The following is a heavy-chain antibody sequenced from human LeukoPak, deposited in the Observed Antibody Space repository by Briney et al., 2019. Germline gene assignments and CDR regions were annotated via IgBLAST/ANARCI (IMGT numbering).Heavy chain of an antibody. CDR3: AKDKARYGSGSYTPGDY. CDR2: IRGSGGST. CDR1: GFTFSGYA. D-gene: IGHD3-10*01. V-gene: IGHV3-23*01. Sequence: GGSLRLSCAASGFTFSGYAMSWVRQAPGKGLEWVSAIRGSGGSTYYADSVKGRFTISRDNSKNTLYLQMNSLRAEDTAVYCCAKDKARYGSGSYTPGDYWGQGTLVTVSS. J-gene: IGHJ4*02.